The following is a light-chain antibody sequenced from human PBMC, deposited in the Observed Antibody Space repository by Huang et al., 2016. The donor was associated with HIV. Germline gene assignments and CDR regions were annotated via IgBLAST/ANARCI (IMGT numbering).Light chain of an antibody. CDR1: QSITNF. CDR3: QQRSSWPPFT. Sequence: EILLTQSPATLSLSPGERATLSCRASQSITNFLAWYQQRPRQPPRLLIYDASTRATGIPDRFSGSGSGTDFTLTISTLEPEDFAVYFCQQRSSWPPFTFGPGTKVDFK. J-gene: IGKJ3*01. V-gene: IGKV3-11*01. CDR2: DAS.